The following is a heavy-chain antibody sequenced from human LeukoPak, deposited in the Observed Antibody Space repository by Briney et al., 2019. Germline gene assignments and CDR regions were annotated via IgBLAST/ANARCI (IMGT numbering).Heavy chain of an antibody. Sequence: PGGSLRLSCAASGFTFSSYTMNWVRQAPGRGLEWVSSISSSSYIYYADSVKGRFTISRDNAKNSLYLQMNSLRAEDTAVYYCARDPVGATWYYYYGMDVWGQGTTVTVSS. J-gene: IGHJ6*02. V-gene: IGHV3-21*01. CDR1: GFTFSSYT. CDR3: ARDPVGATWYYYYGMDV. D-gene: IGHD1-26*01. CDR2: ISSSSYI.